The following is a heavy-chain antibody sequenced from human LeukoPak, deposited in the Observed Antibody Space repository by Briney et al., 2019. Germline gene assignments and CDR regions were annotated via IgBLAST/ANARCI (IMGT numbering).Heavy chain of an antibody. Sequence: GRSLRLSCAASGFTFSSYGMHWVRQAPGKGPECVAVISYDGSNKYYADSVKGRFTISRDNSKNTLYLQMNSLRAEDTAVYYCTKSGIAAAGSLVYFDYWGQGTLVTASS. V-gene: IGHV3-30*18. CDR3: TKSGIAAAGSLVYFDY. J-gene: IGHJ4*02. D-gene: IGHD6-13*01. CDR2: ISYDGSNK. CDR1: GFTFSSYG.